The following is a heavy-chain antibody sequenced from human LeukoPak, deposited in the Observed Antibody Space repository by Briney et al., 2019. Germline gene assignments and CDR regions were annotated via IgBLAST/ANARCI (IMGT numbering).Heavy chain of an antibody. CDR1: GDSISTYY. CDR3: ARLVYDSRGYYFDY. V-gene: IGHV4-59*08. J-gene: IGHJ4*02. CDR2: IRYSGSA. D-gene: IGHD3-22*01. Sequence: PSEPLSLPCTVSGDSISTYYWSWIRQPPGKGLEWIGYIRYSGSANYNPSLRSRVTISIDTSKNQFSLKLSSVTAADTAVYHCARLVYDSRGYYFDYWGQGTLVTVSS.